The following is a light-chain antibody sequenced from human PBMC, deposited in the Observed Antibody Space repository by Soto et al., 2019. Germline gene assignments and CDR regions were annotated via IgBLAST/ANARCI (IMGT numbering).Light chain of an antibody. CDR1: QSISSY. CDR3: QQSYSSLIT. Sequence: DIQMTQSPSSLSASVGDRVTITCRASQSISSYLNWYQQKPGKAPNLLIDAASSLQSGVPSSFSGSGSGTDFTLTISSRQPKDFATYYCQQSYSSLITFGQGTRLEIK. J-gene: IGKJ5*01. CDR2: AAS. V-gene: IGKV1-39*01.